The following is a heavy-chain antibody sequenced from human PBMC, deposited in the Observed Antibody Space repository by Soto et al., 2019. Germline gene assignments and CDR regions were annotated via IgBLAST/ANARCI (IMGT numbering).Heavy chain of an antibody. CDR3: ARSPSYCISTRCPPYYLDY. V-gene: IGHV5-51*01. CDR1: GYSFTNYW. CDR2: IYPGDSDT. J-gene: IGHJ4*02. D-gene: IGHD2-2*01. Sequence: RGESLKISCKGSGYSFTNYWIGWVRQMPGKGLEWMGIIYPGDSDTRYSPSFQGQVTISADKSISTAYLQWSSLKASDTAMYYCARSPSYCISTRCPPYYLDYWGQGTRVTVSS.